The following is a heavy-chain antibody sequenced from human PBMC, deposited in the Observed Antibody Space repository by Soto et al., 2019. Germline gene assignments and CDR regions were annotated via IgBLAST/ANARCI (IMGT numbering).Heavy chain of an antibody. Sequence: EVQLLESGGGSVQPGGSLRLSCGASGFTFSSYAMGWVRQAPGKGLEWVSAISASGGSTYYADAVKGRFTISRDNSKNTLDVQMSSLRAEDTALYYCAKDVVLGYTGGPLDYWGQGTLVTVSS. J-gene: IGHJ4*02. CDR3: AKDVVLGYTGGPLDY. V-gene: IGHV3-23*01. D-gene: IGHD3-16*02. CDR2: ISASGGST. CDR1: GFTFSSYA.